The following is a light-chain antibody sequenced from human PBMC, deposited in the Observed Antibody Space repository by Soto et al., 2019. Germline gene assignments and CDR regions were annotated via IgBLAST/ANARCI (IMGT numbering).Light chain of an antibody. CDR2: DVN. CDR3: CSFAGDPYV. J-gene: IGLJ1*01. V-gene: IGLV2-11*01. CDR1: SSDVGGYNY. Sequence: QSVLTQPRSVSGSPGQSVAISCTGTSSDVGGYNYVSWYQQHPGKAPKLMIYDVNKRPSGVPDRFSGSKSGNTAPLTISGLQAEDEADYYCCSFAGDPYVFGTGTKVTVL.